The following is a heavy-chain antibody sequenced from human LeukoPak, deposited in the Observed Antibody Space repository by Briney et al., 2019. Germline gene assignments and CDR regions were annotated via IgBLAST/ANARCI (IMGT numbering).Heavy chain of an antibody. CDR2: IYSDNT. V-gene: IGHV3-53*01. J-gene: IGHJ4*02. CDR3: ARRAGAYSHPYDY. D-gene: IGHD4/OR15-4a*01. CDR1: GFTVSSNS. Sequence: GGSLRLSCTVSGFTVSSNSMSWVRQAPGKGLEWVSFIYSDNTHYSDSVKGRFTISRDNSKDTLYLQMNSLRAEDTAVCYCARRAGAYSHPYDYWGQGTLVTVSS.